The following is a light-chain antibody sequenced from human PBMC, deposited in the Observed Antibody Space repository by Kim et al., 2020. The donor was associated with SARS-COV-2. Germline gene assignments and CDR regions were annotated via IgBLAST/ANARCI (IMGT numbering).Light chain of an antibody. CDR2: AAS. J-gene: IGKJ1*01. CDR1: QGISNY. V-gene: IGKV1-27*01. Sequence: DIQMTQSPSPLSASVGDRVTITCRASQGISNYVAWYQQKPGKVPKLLIYAASTLQSGVPSRFSGSGSGTDFTLTISGLQPEDVATYYCQKYDSARTFGRGTKVDIK. CDR3: QKYDSART.